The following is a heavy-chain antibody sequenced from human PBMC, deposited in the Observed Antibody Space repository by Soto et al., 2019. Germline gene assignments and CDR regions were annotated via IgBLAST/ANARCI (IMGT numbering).Heavy chain of an antibody. V-gene: IGHV3-21*01. CDR3: ARAGSGCFDY. D-gene: IGHD6-19*01. J-gene: IGHJ4*02. CDR2: ISGSSSSI. CDR1: GFTFSIYN. Sequence: EVQLVESGGGLVKPGGSLRLSCTASGFTFSIYNIHWVRLAPGKGLEWVSFISGSSSSISYADSVKGRFTISRDNAKNSLHLQMNSLRAEDTAVYYCARAGSGCFDYWGQGTLVTVSS.